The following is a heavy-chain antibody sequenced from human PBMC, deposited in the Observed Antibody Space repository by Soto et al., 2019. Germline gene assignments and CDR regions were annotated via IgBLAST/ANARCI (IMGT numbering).Heavy chain of an antibody. Sequence: ASVKVSCKASGYTFTIYGISGVLQAPLQGLEWMGWISAYNGNTNYAQKLQGRVTMTTDTSTNTAYMELRSLRSDDTAVYYCARRLAVATTFYGMDVWGQGTTVTVSS. CDR1: GYTFTIYG. V-gene: IGHV1-18*01. J-gene: IGHJ6*02. CDR3: ARRLAVATTFYGMDV. CDR2: ISAYNGNT. D-gene: IGHD5-12*01.